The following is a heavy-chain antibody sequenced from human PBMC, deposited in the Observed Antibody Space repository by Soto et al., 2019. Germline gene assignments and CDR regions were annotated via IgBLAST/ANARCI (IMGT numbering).Heavy chain of an antibody. Sequence: SETLSLTCTVSGASVRSGSYYWSWVRQPPRRGLEWIGYIYDTGTTNYKTSLNRRVTMSVDTSKNQISLKLNSLTAADTAVYYCARVEDYGDYFDYWGQGTLVTVSS. CDR3: ARVEDYGDYFDY. D-gene: IGHD4-17*01. J-gene: IGHJ4*02. CDR2: IYDTGTT. V-gene: IGHV4-61*01. CDR1: GASVRSGSYY.